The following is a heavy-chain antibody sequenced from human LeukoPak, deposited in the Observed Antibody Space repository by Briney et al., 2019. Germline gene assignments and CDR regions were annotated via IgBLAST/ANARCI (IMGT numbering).Heavy chain of an antibody. Sequence: PSETLSLTCTVSGYSISSGYYWGWIRQHPGKGLEWIGYIYYSGSTYYNPSLKSRVTISVDTSKNQFSLKLSSVTAADTAVYYCATYYYGSGSYLFDYWGQGTLVTVSS. D-gene: IGHD3-10*01. CDR3: ATYYYGSGSYLFDY. CDR2: IYYSGST. CDR1: GYSISSGYY. J-gene: IGHJ4*02. V-gene: IGHV4-31*03.